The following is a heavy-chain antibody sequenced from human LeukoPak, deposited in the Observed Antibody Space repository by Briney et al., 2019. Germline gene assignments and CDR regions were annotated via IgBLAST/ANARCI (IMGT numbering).Heavy chain of an antibody. Sequence: SETLSLTCTVSGGSISSYYWNWIRQPPGKGLEWIGYIYYSGSTNYNPSLKSRVTISVDTSKNQISLKLSSVTAADTAVYYCARCLYYYDLGQHWGQGTLVTVSS. D-gene: IGHD3-22*01. CDR3: ARCLYYYDLGQH. V-gene: IGHV4-59*01. J-gene: IGHJ1*01. CDR2: IYYSGST. CDR1: GGSISSYY.